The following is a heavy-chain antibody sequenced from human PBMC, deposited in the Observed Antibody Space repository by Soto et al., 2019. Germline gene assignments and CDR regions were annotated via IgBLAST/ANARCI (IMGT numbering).Heavy chain of an antibody. CDR2: ITGSTGIT. V-gene: IGHV3-23*01. CDR1: GFTFSSYA. D-gene: IGHD3-16*02. Sequence: EVQLLESGGGLVQPGGSLRLSCAASGFTFSSYAMSWVRQAPGEGLEWVSVITGSTGITYYADSVKGRFTISRDNAKNTLYLQMNSLRAEDTAIYYCSKRIARSGYTYYFDYWGQGTLVTVSS. CDR3: SKRIARSGYTYYFDY. J-gene: IGHJ4*02.